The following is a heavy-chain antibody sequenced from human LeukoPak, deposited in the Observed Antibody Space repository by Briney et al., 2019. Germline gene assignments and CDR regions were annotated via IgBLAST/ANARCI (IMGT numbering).Heavy chain of an antibody. V-gene: IGHV3-23*01. CDR1: GFTFSGSA. CDR3: TRDPRRLDY. J-gene: IGHJ4*02. CDR2: ISGSGGST. Sequence: GGSLRLSCAASGFTFSGSALHWVRQASGKGLEWVSAISGSGGSTYYADSVKGRFTISRDNSKNTLYLQMNSLRAEDTAVYYCTRDPRRLDYWGQGTLVTVSS.